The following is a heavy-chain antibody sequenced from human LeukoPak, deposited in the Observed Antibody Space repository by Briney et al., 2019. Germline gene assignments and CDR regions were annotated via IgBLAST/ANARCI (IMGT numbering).Heavy chain of an antibody. V-gene: IGHV3-20*04. D-gene: IGHD2-15*01. Sequence: GGSLRLSCAASGFTFSRYWMSWVRQAPGKGLEWVSGINWNGGSTGYADSVKGRFTISRDNAKNSLYLQMNSLRAEDTALYYCARDPDSHLYCSGGSCYSGNWFDPWGQGTLVTVSS. CDR1: GFTFSRYW. CDR2: INWNGGST. CDR3: ARDPDSHLYCSGGSCYSGNWFDP. J-gene: IGHJ5*02.